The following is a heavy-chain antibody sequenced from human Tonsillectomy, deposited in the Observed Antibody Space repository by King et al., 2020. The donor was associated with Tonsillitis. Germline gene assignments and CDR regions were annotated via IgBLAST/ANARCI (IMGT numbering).Heavy chain of an antibody. V-gene: IGHV3-7*04. J-gene: IGHJ4*02. D-gene: IGHD6-19*01. Sequence: VQMVESGVGLVQPGGSLRLSCSSVGVKGSEYWMNWVGQALLNGLYFLFIKNKEGSEKSYVDSVKDRFTSARDNAKKSLYLQMNSLTAEDTAVYFCVGSKGWLPDYWGQGTLVTVSS. CDR1: GVKGSEYW. CDR3: VGSKGWLPDY. CDR2: KNKEGSEK.